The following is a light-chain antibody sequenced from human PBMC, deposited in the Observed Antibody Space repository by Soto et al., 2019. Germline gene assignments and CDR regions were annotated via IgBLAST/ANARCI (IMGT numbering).Light chain of an antibody. CDR1: TGAVTSGFY. V-gene: IGLV7-43*01. CDR2: SIS. J-gene: IGLJ3*02. Sequence: QAVVTQEPSLTVSPGGTVTLTCASSTGAVTSGFYPNWFQQKPGQAPRALIYSISNRHSWTPARFSGSLLGGKAALTLSGVRPEDEAEYYCLVFYDNTWVFGGGTKLTVL. CDR3: LVFYDNTWV.